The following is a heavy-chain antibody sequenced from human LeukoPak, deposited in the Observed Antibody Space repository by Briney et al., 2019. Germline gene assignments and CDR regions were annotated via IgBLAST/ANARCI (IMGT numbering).Heavy chain of an antibody. V-gene: IGHV3-30*02. J-gene: IGHJ4*02. CDR1: GFTFSSYG. CDR3: ANTLHTYCGGDCLGY. CDR2: IRYDGSNK. D-gene: IGHD2-21*02. Sequence: GGSLRLSCAASGFTFSSYGMHWVRQAPGKGLEWVAFIRYDGSNKYYADSVKGRFTISRDNARNTLYLQMNSLTAEDTAVYYCANTLHTYCGGDCLGYWGQGTLVTVSS.